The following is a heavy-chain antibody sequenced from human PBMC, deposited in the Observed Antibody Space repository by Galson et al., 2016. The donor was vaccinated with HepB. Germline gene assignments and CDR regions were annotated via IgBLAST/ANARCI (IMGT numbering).Heavy chain of an antibody. D-gene: IGHD1-26*01. CDR2: ISMSGNSR. CDR1: GFTFSRYG. J-gene: IGHJ4*02. Sequence: SLRLSCAGSGFTFSRYGMTWVRQAPGKGLEDVSSISMSGNSRDYAESVKGRFTISRDNAKNTVYLQMNSLRAEDTAVYYCAKDLAVVVGATTFFYWGQGTLVTVSS. V-gene: IGHV3-23*01. CDR3: AKDLAVVVGATTFFY.